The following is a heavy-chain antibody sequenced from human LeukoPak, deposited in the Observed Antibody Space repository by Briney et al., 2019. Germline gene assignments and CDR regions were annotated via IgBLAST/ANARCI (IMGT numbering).Heavy chain of an antibody. CDR1: GYTFPNYG. Sequence: ASVNLSCTTSGYTFPNYGLSWVRQAPGQGLEWIGWISVNNGNTNYAQKLQGRVTMTTDTSTSTAYMELRRLRSDDTAVYYCARDCDRSGYFCYWGQGTLVTVSS. CDR3: ARDCDRSGYFCY. V-gene: IGHV1-18*01. CDR2: ISVNNGNT. D-gene: IGHD3-22*01. J-gene: IGHJ4*02.